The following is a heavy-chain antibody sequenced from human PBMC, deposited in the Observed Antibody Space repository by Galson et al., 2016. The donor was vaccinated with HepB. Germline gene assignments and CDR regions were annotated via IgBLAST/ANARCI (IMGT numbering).Heavy chain of an antibody. D-gene: IGHD1-26*01. Sequence: SETLSLTCAVYGGSFPDHSWNWIRQPPGKGLEWIGEIKYNGNTNYNPSLKSRVTISIDTSKEQISLSQVSVTAADTAVYYCARPASSTEVGHFDYWGQGTLVTVSS. J-gene: IGHJ4*02. V-gene: IGHV4-34*01. CDR1: GGSFPDHS. CDR3: ARPASSTEVGHFDY. CDR2: IKYNGNT.